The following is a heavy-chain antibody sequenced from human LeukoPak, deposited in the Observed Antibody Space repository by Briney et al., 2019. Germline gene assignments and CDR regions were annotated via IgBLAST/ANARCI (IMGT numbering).Heavy chain of an antibody. CDR1: GYTFTGYY. D-gene: IGHD1-26*01. J-gene: IGHJ1*01. V-gene: IGHV1-2*04. CDR3: AREPSVGANDAEYFQH. CDR2: INPNSGGT. Sequence: EASVKVSCKASGYTFTGYYMHWVRQAPGQGLEWMGWINPNSGGTNYAQKFQGWVTMTRDTSISTAYMELSRLRSDDTAVYYCAREPSVGANDAEYFQHWGQGTLVTVSS.